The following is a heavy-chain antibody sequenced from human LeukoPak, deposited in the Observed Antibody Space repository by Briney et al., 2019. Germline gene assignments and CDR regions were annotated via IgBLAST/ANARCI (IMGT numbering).Heavy chain of an antibody. Sequence: GGSLRLSCAASGFTFSNAWMSWVRQAPGKGLEWVGRIKSKTDGGTTDYAAPVKGRFAISRDDSKNTLYLQMNSLKTEDTAVYYCLRDWYGSGSYWQIRESYFDYWGQGTLVTVSS. CDR3: LRDWYGSGSYWQIRESYFDY. CDR1: GFTFSNAW. V-gene: IGHV3-15*01. D-gene: IGHD3-10*01. CDR2: IKSKTDGGTT. J-gene: IGHJ4*02.